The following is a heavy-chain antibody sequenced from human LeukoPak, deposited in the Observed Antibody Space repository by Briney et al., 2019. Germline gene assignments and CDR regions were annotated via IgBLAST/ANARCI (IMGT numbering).Heavy chain of an antibody. V-gene: IGHV4-39*01. CDR1: GGSISSSSYY. J-gene: IGHJ5*02. Sequence: PSETLSHTCTVSGGSISSSSYYWGWIRQPPGKGLEWIGSIYYSGSTYYNPSLKSRVTISVDTSKNQFSLKLSSVTAADTAVYYCARRGLGWFDPWGQGTLVTVSS. CDR3: ARRGLGWFDP. CDR2: IYYSGST. D-gene: IGHD3/OR15-3a*01.